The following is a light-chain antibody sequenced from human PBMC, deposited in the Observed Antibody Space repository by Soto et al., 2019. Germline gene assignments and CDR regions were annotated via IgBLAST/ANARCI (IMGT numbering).Light chain of an antibody. CDR2: EVS. J-gene: IGLJ3*02. V-gene: IGLV2-14*01. CDR1: SSDVGDYND. Sequence: QSALTQPASVSGSPGQSITISCTGTSSDVGDYNDVSWYQHHPGKAPKLMIFEVSNRPSGVSHRFSGSKSGNTASLTISGLRAEDEAAYYCCSYTSSSPNWVFGGGTKLTVL. CDR3: CSYTSSSPNWV.